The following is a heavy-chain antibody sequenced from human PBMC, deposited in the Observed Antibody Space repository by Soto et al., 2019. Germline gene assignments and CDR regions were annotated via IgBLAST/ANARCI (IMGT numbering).Heavy chain of an antibody. J-gene: IGHJ4*02. Sequence: QITLKESGPTVVKPTETLTLTCTFSGFSLTTSGVGVGWVRQSPGKAPEWLALMYWDDDKRYSTSLNSRLIITKDTSKNQVVLTMANVDPADTATYYCAHRVRRTVFGLVTTTAIYFDFWGPGTPVVVSS. CDR2: MYWDDDK. CDR1: GFSLTTSGVG. D-gene: IGHD3-3*01. V-gene: IGHV2-5*02. CDR3: AHRVRRTVFGLVTTTAIYFDF.